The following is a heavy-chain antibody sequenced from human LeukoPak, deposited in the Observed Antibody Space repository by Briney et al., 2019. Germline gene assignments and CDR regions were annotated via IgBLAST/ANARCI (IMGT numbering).Heavy chain of an antibody. J-gene: IGHJ4*02. V-gene: IGHV3-30*02. D-gene: IGHD5-18*01. CDR2: IHYDGSNK. CDR1: GFTFSSYG. Sequence: GGSLRLSCAASGFTFSSYGMHWVRQAPGKGLEWVAFIHYDGSNKYYADSVKGRFTMSRDNSKNTLYLQMNSLRPEDTAVYYCAGGYSYGDYWGQGTLVTVSS. CDR3: AGGYSYGDY.